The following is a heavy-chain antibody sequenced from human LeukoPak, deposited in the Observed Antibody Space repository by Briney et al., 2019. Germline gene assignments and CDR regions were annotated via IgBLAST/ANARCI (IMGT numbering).Heavy chain of an antibody. CDR2: INPNSGGT. D-gene: IGHD3-16*02. Sequence: GASVKVSCKASGYTFTGYYMHWVRQAPGQGLEWMGWINPNSGGTNYAQKFQGRVTMTRDTSISTAYMELSRLRSDDTVVYYCARGRAYVWGSYRSNWFDPWGQGTLVTVSS. V-gene: IGHV1-2*02. J-gene: IGHJ5*02. CDR3: ARGRAYVWGSYRSNWFDP. CDR1: GYTFTGYY.